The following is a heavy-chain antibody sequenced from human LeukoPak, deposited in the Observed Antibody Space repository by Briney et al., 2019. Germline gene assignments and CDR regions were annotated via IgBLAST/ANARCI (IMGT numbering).Heavy chain of an antibody. D-gene: IGHD6-6*01. J-gene: IGHJ4*02. CDR1: GGSISSSGYY. V-gene: IGHV4-30-2*01. CDR3: ARGYSISSNAPFFDY. Sequence: SETLSLTCTVSGGSISSSGYYRSWIRQPPGKGLEWIGYIYHSGSTYYNPSLKSRVTISVDRSKNQFSLKLSSVTAADTAVYYCARGYSISSNAPFFDYWGQGTLVTVSS. CDR2: IYHSGST.